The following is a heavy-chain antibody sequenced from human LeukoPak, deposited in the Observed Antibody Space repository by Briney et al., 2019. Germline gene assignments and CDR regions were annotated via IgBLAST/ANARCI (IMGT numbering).Heavy chain of an antibody. CDR2: ISAYNGNT. D-gene: IGHD2-15*01. CDR1: GYTFTSYG. Sequence: ASVKVSCKASGYTFTSYGISWVRQAPGQGLEWMGWISAYNGNTNYAQKLQGRVTMTTDTSTSTAYMELRSLTSDDTAVYYCASGINTCSGGSCYSDYYYGMDVWGQGTTVTVSS. J-gene: IGHJ6*02. CDR3: ASGINTCSGGSCYSDYYYGMDV. V-gene: IGHV1-18*01.